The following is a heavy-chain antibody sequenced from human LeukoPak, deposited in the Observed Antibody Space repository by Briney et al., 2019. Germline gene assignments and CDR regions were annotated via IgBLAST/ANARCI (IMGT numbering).Heavy chain of an antibody. CDR1: GFTFSNAW. CDR3: STGRQQLVFDY. CDR2: IKSKTDGGTT. J-gene: IGHJ4*02. V-gene: IGHV3-15*01. Sequence: GGSLRLSCAASGFTFSNAWMSWVRQAPGKGLEWVGRIKSKTDGGTTDYAAPVKGRFTISRDGSKNTLYLQMNSLKTEDTAVYYCSTGRQQLVFDYWGQGTLVTVSS. D-gene: IGHD6-13*01.